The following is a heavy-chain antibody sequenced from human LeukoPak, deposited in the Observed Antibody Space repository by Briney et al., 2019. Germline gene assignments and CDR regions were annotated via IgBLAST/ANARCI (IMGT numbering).Heavy chain of an antibody. CDR3: ARDYGDIPPDWYYDL. V-gene: IGHV4-59*01. CDR1: GGSISSSY. Sequence: SETLSLTCTVSGGSISSSYWSWIRQPPGKGLEWIGYIYYTGSTTYNPSLKNRVTISVDTSKNQFSLKLRSVTAADTAVYYCARDYGDIPPDWYYDLWGRGTLVTVSS. CDR2: IYYTGST. J-gene: IGHJ2*01. D-gene: IGHD4-17*01.